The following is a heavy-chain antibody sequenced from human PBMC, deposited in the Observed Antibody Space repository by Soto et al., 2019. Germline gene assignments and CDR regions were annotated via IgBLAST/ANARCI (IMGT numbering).Heavy chain of an antibody. CDR3: VRGASLNFDY. D-gene: IGHD1-26*01. V-gene: IGHV3-20*04. J-gene: IGHJ4*02. CDR1: GFTPSRLS. Sequence: GGSLRLSCAASGFTPSRLSMNWVRQAPGKGLEWVSGVNWNGGSTGYADSVKGRFTISRDNAKNSLYLQMNSLRAEDTAFYYCVRGASLNFDYWGQGTLVTVSS. CDR2: VNWNGGST.